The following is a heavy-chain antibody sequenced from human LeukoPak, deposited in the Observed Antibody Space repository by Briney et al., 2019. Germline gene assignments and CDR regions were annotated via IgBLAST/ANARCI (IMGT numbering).Heavy chain of an antibody. J-gene: IGHJ4*02. V-gene: IGHV1-2*02. CDR1: GYTFTGYY. D-gene: IGHD2-2*03. CDR3: ACGGWMDIVVVPAAY. Sequence: ASVKVSCKASGYTFTGYYIHWVRQAPGQGLEWMGWINPNSGDTNYAQKFQGRVTMTRDTSISTAYMELSRLRSDDTAVYYCACGGWMDIVVVPAAYWGQGTLVTVSS. CDR2: INPNSGDT.